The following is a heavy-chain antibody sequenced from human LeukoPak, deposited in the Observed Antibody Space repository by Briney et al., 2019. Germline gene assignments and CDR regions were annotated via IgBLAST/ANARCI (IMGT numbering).Heavy chain of an antibody. J-gene: IGHJ6*03. CDR3: ARDSPDTAMVTDYYYYYMDV. CDR1: GGTFSSYA. Sequence: GASVKVSCKASGGTFSSYAISWVRQAPGQGLEWMGGIIPIFGTANYAQKFQGGVTITTDESTSTAYMELSSLRSEDTAVYYCARDSPDTAMVTDYYYYYMDVWGKGTTVTVSS. D-gene: IGHD5-18*01. V-gene: IGHV1-69*05. CDR2: IIPIFGTA.